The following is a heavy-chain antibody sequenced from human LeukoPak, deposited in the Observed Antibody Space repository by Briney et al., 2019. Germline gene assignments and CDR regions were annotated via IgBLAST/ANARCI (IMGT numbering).Heavy chain of an antibody. D-gene: IGHD3-9*01. V-gene: IGHV5-51*01. CDR1: GYSFTSYW. CDR2: IYPDDSDT. CDR3: ARVGADYDILTGYDY. Sequence: GESLKISCKGSGYSFTSYWIGWVRQMPGKGLEWKGIIYPDDSDTRHSPSFQGQVTTSADKSISTAYLQWSSLKASDTAMYYCARVGADYDILTGYDYWGQGTLVTVSS. J-gene: IGHJ4*02.